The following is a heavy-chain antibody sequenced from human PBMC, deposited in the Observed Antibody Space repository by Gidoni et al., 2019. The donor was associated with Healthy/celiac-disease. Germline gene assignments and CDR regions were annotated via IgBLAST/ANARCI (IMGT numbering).Heavy chain of an antibody. J-gene: IGHJ4*02. D-gene: IGHD2-15*01. CDR3: AKGYCSGGSCYGAFDY. CDR1: GLTFSSYA. CDR2: ISGSGGST. V-gene: IGHV3-23*01. Sequence: EVQLLESGGGLVQPGGSLRLSCAASGLTFSSYAMSWVRQAPGKGLEWVSAISGSGGSTYYADSVKGRFTISRDNSKNTLYLQMNSLRAEDTAVYYCAKGYCSGGSCYGAFDYWGQGTLVTVSS.